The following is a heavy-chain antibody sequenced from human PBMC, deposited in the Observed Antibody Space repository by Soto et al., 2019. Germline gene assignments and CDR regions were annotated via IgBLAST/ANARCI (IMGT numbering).Heavy chain of an antibody. J-gene: IGHJ2*01. V-gene: IGHV3-30*18. CDR1: GFTFSACA. D-gene: IGHD2-21*02. CDR3: AKGVGPAMTAITNWHFDL. CDR2: ISSDGSNY. Sequence: QVQLVESGGGVVQPGRSQRLSCAASGFTFSACAMHWVRQSPGKGLEWVAVISSDGSNYYYEDSVKGRFTISRDNSKNTLYLQMDSLRAEDTAVYYCAKGVGPAMTAITNWHFDLWGRGTLVTVSS.